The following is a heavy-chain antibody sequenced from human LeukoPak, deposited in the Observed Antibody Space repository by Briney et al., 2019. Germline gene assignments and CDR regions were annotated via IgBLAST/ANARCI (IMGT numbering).Heavy chain of an antibody. CDR1: GFTFTGHY. J-gene: IGHJ4*02. CDR2: INGNSGAT. D-gene: IGHD3-10*01. CDR3: ARDFSWGVDY. V-gene: IGHV1-2*02. Sequence: ASVKVSCKASGFTFTGHYMHWVRQAPGQGLEWMGWINGNSGATNYARNFQDRVTLTRDTSISTVYMELSRLRIDDTAVYYCARDFSWGVDYRGQGTLVTVSS.